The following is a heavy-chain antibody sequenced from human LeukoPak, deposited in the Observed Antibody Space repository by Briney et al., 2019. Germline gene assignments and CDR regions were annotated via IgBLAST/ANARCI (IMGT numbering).Heavy chain of an antibody. CDR2: ISSSSSTI. CDR1: GFTFSSYS. D-gene: IGHD2-21*02. V-gene: IGHV3-48*01. J-gene: IGHJ4*02. CDR3: AKDLLPGAPDYFDY. Sequence: GGSLRLSCAASGFTFSSYSMNWVRQAPGKGLEWVSYISSSSSTIYYADSVKGRFTISRDTSKTTLFLQMNSLRAEDTAVYYCAKDLLPGAPDYFDYWGQGTLVTVSS.